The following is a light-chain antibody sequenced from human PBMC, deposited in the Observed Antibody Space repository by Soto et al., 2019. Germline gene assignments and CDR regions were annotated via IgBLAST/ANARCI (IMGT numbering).Light chain of an antibody. J-gene: IGKJ4*01. Sequence: EIVLTQSPATLSLSPGERATLSCRASQSVSGYLAWYQQKPGQAPRLLMYDASHRATGIPARFSGSGSGTDFTLTISSLEPEDSALYYCQQRSNWPSTFGRGTKVEIK. V-gene: IGKV3-11*01. CDR1: QSVSGY. CDR2: DAS. CDR3: QQRSNWPST.